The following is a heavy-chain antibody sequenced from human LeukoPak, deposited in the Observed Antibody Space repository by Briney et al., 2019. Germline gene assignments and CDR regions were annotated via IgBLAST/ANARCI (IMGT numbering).Heavy chain of an antibody. Sequence: GGSLRLSCAASGFTFSFYSMNWVRQAPRKGLEWVSYISSSDNTIHYADSVKGRSTISRDNAKNSLYLEMNSLRDEDTAVYYCARVHRGYSYGRLDYWGQGTLVTVSS. CDR3: ARVHRGYSYGRLDY. V-gene: IGHV3-48*02. J-gene: IGHJ4*02. CDR1: GFTFSFYS. D-gene: IGHD5-18*01. CDR2: ISSSDNTI.